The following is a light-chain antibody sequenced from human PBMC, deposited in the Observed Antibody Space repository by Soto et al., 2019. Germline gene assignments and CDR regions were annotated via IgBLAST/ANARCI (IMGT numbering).Light chain of an antibody. J-gene: IGLJ1*01. CDR3: NSYTSSITPCV. Sequence: QSVLTQPASVSGSPGQSITISCTGTSNDVGAYNFVSWYQQHPGKAPKLLIYEVSNRPSEISDRFSGSKSGNTASLTISGLQTEDEADYYGNSYTSSITPCVFGTGTKVTVL. CDR2: EVS. CDR1: SNDVGAYNF. V-gene: IGLV2-14*01.